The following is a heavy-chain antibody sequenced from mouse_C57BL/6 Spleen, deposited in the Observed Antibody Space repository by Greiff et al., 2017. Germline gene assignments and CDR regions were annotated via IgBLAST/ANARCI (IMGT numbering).Heavy chain of an antibody. V-gene: IGHV1-72*01. D-gene: IGHD2-4*01. CDR1: GYTFTSYW. Sequence: QVQLQQPGAELVKPGASMKLSCKASGYTFTSYWMHWVKQRPGRGLEWIGRIDPNSGGTKYNEKFKSKATLTVDKPSSTAYMQLSSLTSEDSAVYYCALYDYDGGYYAMDYWGQGTSVTVSS. CDR2: IDPNSGGT. J-gene: IGHJ4*01. CDR3: ALYDYDGGYYAMDY.